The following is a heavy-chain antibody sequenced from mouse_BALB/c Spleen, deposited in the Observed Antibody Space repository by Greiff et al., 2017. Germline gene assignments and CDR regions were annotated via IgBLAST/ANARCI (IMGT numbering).Heavy chain of an antibody. J-gene: IGHJ4*01. CDR2: INPSNGGT. CDR1: GYTFTSYY. CDR3: TRSSSWYAMDY. D-gene: IGHD1-1*01. V-gene: IGHV1S81*02. Sequence: VQLQQPGAELAKPGASVKLSCKASGYTFTSYYMYWVKQRPGQGLEWIGGINPSNGGTNFNEKFKSKATLTVDKSSSTAYMQLSSLTSEDSAVYYCTRSSSWYAMDYWGQGTSVTVSS.